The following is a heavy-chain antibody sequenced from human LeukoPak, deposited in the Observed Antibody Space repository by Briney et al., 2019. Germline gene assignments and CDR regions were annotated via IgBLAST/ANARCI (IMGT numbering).Heavy chain of an antibody. CDR1: GGSISSYY. Sequence: SETLSLTCTVSGGSISSYYWSWIRQSPGKGLECIGYIHYTGSTNYNPSLKSRVTISVEASKNQFSLKLKSVTAADTAVYYCARGGYYGSGDDFRFDPWGQGTLVTVSS. V-gene: IGHV4-59*01. J-gene: IGHJ5*02. CDR3: ARGGYYGSGDDFRFDP. CDR2: IHYTGST. D-gene: IGHD3-10*01.